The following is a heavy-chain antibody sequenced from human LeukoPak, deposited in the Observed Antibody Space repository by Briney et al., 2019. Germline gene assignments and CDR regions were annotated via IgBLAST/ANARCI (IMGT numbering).Heavy chain of an antibody. CDR1: GFTFSDYY. J-gene: IGHJ5*02. D-gene: IGHD2-2*01. CDR3: ARAVCSSTSCPQEYNWFDP. V-gene: IGHV3-11*01. CDR2: IIIRVGII. Sequence: GGSLRLSCAASGFTFSDYYMSWIRQAPGKGLEWGSYIIIRVGIIYYANSVKGRFTISRDNAKNSLYLQMNSLRAEDTAVYYCARAVCSSTSCPQEYNWFDPWGQGTLVTVSS.